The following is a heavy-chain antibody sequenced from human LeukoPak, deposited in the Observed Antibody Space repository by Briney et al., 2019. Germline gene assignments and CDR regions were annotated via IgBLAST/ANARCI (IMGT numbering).Heavy chain of an antibody. CDR1: GASIRSYF. D-gene: IGHD1-26*01. J-gene: IGHJ4*02. CDR2: IYYSGTT. Sequence: SDTLSLTCTVSGASIRSYFWSWILQPPGKGLEWIGYIYYSGTTNHNPSLKSRVTISVDTSKNQFSLNLSSVTAADTAVYYCARGDWELALKGETFDYWGQGTLVTVSS. CDR3: ARGDWELALKGETFDY. V-gene: IGHV4-59*01.